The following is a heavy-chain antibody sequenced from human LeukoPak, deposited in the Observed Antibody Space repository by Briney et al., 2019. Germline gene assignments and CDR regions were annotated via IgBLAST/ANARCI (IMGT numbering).Heavy chain of an antibody. J-gene: IGHJ4*02. CDR1: GYSISSGYY. CDR2: IYHSGST. Sequence: SETLSLTCTVSGYSISSGYYWGWIRQPPGKGLAWIGSIYHSGSTYYNLSLKSRVTISVETSNNQFSLKLSSVTAADTAVYFCARGPGGTYNPHYLDYWGQGTLVTVSS. CDR3: ARGPGGTYNPHYLDY. V-gene: IGHV4-38-2*02. D-gene: IGHD1-26*01.